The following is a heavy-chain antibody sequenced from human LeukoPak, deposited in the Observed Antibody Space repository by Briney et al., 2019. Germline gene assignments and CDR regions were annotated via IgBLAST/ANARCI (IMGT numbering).Heavy chain of an antibody. D-gene: IGHD2-2*02. V-gene: IGHV3-66*02. CDR1: GFTASSDY. Sequence: PGGSLRLSCAASGFTASSDYMSWARQAPGKGLEWASVIYSGGSTYYADSVKGRFTISRDNSKNTLYLQMNSLRVEDTAVYYCAKAEYCSSTSCYIGAFDIWGQGTMVTVSS. J-gene: IGHJ3*02. CDR3: AKAEYCSSTSCYIGAFDI. CDR2: IYSGGST.